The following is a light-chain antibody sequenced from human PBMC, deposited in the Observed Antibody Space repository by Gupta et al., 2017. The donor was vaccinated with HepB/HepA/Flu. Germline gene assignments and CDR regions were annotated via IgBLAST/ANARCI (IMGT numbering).Light chain of an antibody. V-gene: IGLV2-14*03. CDR2: DVS. Sequence: HSALTPPASVSGSPVQSITISCTGTSSDVGGYNYVSWYQQHPGKAPKLMIYDVSNRPAGVSTRFSGSKSGNTASLTISGLQEEDEADYYCSSYTSSSTLEFGGGTKLTVL. CDR1: SSDVGGYNY. J-gene: IGLJ3*02. CDR3: SSYTSSSTLE.